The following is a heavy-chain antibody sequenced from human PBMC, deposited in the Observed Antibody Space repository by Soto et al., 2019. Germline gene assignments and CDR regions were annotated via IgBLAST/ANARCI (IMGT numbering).Heavy chain of an antibody. CDR3: ARRSSSWYFDY. CDR2: ISGSDGST. D-gene: IGHD6-13*01. V-gene: IGHV3-23*01. Sequence: EVQLLESGGGLVQPGGSLRLSCAASGFTFSSYAMNWVRQAPGKGLEWVSVISGSDGSTYYADSVKGRFIISRDNSKHTLNVQMNSLRAEDTALYYCARRSSSWYFDYWGQGTVVTVSS. CDR1: GFTFSSYA. J-gene: IGHJ4*02.